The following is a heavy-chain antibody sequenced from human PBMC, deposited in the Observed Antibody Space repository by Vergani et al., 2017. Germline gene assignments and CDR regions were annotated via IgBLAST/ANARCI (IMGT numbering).Heavy chain of an antibody. CDR3: ARSHEAGPGYFQH. J-gene: IGHJ1*01. Sequence: QVQLVQSGAEVKKPGASVKVSCKASGYTFTSYYMHWVRQAPGQGLEWMGGIIPIFGTANYAQKFQGRVTITADESTSTAYMELSSLRSEDTAVYYCARSHEAGPGYFQHWGQGTLVTVSS. CDR1: GYTFTSYY. D-gene: IGHD6-19*01. CDR2: IIPIFGTA. V-gene: IGHV1-69*01.